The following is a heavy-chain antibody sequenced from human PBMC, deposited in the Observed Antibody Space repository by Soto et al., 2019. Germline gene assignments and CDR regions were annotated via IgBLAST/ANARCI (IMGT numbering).Heavy chain of an antibody. CDR3: ARMPGTTSTYYYYGMDV. Sequence: ASVKVSCKASGGTFSSYAISWLRQAPGQGLEWMGGIIPIFGTANYAQKFQGRVTITADESTSTAYMELSSLRSEDTAVYYCARMPGTTSTYYYYGMDVWGQGTTVTVSS. J-gene: IGHJ6*02. CDR1: GGTFSSYA. D-gene: IGHD1-1*01. V-gene: IGHV1-69*13. CDR2: IIPIFGTA.